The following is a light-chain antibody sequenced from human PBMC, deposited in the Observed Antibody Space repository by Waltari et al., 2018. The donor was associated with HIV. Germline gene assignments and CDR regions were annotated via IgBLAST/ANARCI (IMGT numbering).Light chain of an antibody. CDR3: LLSYSGARPAI. V-gene: IGLV7-46*01. Sequence: QAVVTQEPALTVSPGGPVTLTCGSSSGPVTSGHHPHWFQQKPGQAPRALIYDANNRQSWTPARFSGSLLGGKAALTLSDAQPEDEADYFCLLSYSGARPAIFGGGTKLSVL. J-gene: IGLJ2*01. CDR1: SGPVTSGHH. CDR2: DAN.